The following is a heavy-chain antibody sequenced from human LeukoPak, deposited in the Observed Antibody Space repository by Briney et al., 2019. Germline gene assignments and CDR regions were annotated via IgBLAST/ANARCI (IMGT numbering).Heavy chain of an antibody. D-gene: IGHD3-10*01. V-gene: IGHV1-2*02. CDR2: INPNSGGT. CDR1: GYTLTGYY. J-gene: IGHJ2*01. Sequence: ASVKVSCKASGYTLTGYYMHWVRQAPGQGLEWMGWINPNSGGTNYAQKFQGRVTMTRDTSISTAYMELSRLRSDDTAVYYCAREGGYYGSGTRHFDLWGRGTLVTVSS. CDR3: AREGGYYGSGTRHFDL.